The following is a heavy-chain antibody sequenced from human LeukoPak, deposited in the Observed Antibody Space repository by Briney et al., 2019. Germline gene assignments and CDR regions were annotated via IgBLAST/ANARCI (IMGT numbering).Heavy chain of an antibody. D-gene: IGHD3-22*01. CDR2: INSDGSST. CDR1: GFTFSSYW. CDR3: ARGVYYDSSGQDLDY. J-gene: IGHJ4*02. V-gene: IGHV3-74*01. Sequence: GESLRLSCAASGFTFSSYWMHWVRQAPGKGLVWVSRINSDGSSTSYADSVKGRFTISRDNAKNTLYLQMNSLRAEDTAVYYCARGVYYDSSGQDLDYWGQGTLVTVSS.